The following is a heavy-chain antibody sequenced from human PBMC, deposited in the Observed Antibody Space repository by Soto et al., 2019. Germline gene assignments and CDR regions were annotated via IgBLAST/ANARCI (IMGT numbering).Heavy chain of an antibody. CDR2: IIPIFGTA. CDR3: ARVTAAGTTAFDI. CDR1: GGTFSSYA. V-gene: IGHV1-69*06. D-gene: IGHD6-13*01. Sequence: SVKVSCKASGGTFSSYAISWVRQAPGQGLEWMGGIIPIFGTANYAQKFQGRVTITADKSTSTAYMELSSLRSEDTAVYYCARVTAAGTTAFDIWGQGTMVTVSS. J-gene: IGHJ3*02.